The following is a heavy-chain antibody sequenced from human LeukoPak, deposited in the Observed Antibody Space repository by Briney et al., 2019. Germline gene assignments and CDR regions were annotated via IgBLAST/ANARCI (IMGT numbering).Heavy chain of an antibody. V-gene: IGHV4-59*12. CDR1: GGSINNYY. CDR3: ARVSRNNWFDP. CDR2: IYYSGST. Sequence: SETLSLTCTVSGGSINNYYWSWIRQPPGKGLEWIGYIYYSGSTNYNPSLKSRVTMSVDTSKNQFSLKLSSVTAADTAVYYCARVSRNNWFDPWGQGTLVTVSS. J-gene: IGHJ5*02. D-gene: IGHD1-14*01.